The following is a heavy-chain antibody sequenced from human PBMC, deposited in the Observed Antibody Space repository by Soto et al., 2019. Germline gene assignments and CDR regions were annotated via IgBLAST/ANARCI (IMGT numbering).Heavy chain of an antibody. D-gene: IGHD2-15*01. V-gene: IGHV3-21*01. CDR1: GFSFSSYS. J-gene: IGHJ5*02. Sequence: EVQLVASGGGLVKPGGSPRLSCAASGFSFSSYSMNWVRQAPGKGLEWVSSISSSASHINYADSVKGRFTISRDNAKKSLYLQMNSLRAEDTAVYYCARGYTGYCSGGTCYWFDPWGQGTLITVSS. CDR3: ARGYTGYCSGGTCYWFDP. CDR2: ISSSASHI.